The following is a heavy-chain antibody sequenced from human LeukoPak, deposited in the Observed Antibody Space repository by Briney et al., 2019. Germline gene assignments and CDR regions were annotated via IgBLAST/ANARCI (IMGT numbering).Heavy chain of an antibody. D-gene: IGHD2-15*01. Sequence: GEFLKISCKGSGYSFTSYWIGWVRPMPGEGLEWVGINYHGDSDYRYSPSFQGQVTISADKAISTAYLQGSSLKASDTAMYYCAGAYCGDGSCYSHYYGMDVWGQGATVTVSS. J-gene: IGHJ6*01. CDR3: AGAYCGDGSCYSHYYGMDV. CDR2: NYHGDSDY. CDR1: GYSFTSYW. V-gene: IGHV5-51*01.